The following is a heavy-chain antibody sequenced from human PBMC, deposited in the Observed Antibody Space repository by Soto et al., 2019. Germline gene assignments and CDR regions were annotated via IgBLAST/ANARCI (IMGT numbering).Heavy chain of an antibody. Sequence: ASVKVSCKASGYTFTSYDINWVRQATGQGLEWMGWMNPNSGNTGYAQKFQGRVTMTRNTSISTAYMELSSLRSEDTAVYYCAINTGCSGGSCFANWLDPWGQGTLVTVSS. D-gene: IGHD2-15*01. CDR1: GYTFTSYD. J-gene: IGHJ5*02. V-gene: IGHV1-8*01. CDR2: MNPNSGNT. CDR3: AINTGCSGGSCFANWLDP.